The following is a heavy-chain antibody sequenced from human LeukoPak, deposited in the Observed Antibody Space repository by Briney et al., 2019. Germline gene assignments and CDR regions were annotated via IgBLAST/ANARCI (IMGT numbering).Heavy chain of an antibody. CDR2: ISSANSHI. J-gene: IGHJ4*02. CDR1: GFSLSNYA. Sequence: GGSLRLSCVVSGFSLSNYAMNWVRQAPGKGPEWVSYISSANSHIYYADSVKGRFIISRDNAKNSLYVQMNSLRAEDTAVYYCARDLMRFLEWVNWGQGTLVTVSS. V-gene: IGHV3-21*01. D-gene: IGHD3-3*01. CDR3: ARDLMRFLEWVN.